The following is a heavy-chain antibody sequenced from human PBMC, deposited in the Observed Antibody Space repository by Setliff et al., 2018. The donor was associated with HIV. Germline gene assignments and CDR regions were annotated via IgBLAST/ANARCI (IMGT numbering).Heavy chain of an antibody. D-gene: IGHD1-26*01. CDR3: ARGVGAAGDY. CDR2: MDPSSAAT. J-gene: IGHJ4*02. V-gene: IGHV1-8*01. CDR1: GYTFTSKH. Sequence: GASVKVSCKASGYTFTSKHINWVRQATGQGLEWLGWMDPSSAATGYAQKFQGRVTLTRDTSINTAYMELSSLTSDDTAVYYCARGVGAAGDYWGQGTLVTVSS.